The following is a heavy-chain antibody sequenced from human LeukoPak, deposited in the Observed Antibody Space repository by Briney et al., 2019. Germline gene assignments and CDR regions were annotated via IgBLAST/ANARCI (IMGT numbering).Heavy chain of an antibody. CDR3: ARVRYDYNWYDAFDI. J-gene: IGHJ3*02. CDR2: ISHDGSNK. V-gene: IGHV3-30*04. CDR1: AFTFSGYS. Sequence: GSLRLSCVVSAFTFSGYSMHWVRQAPGKGLEWVAFISHDGSNKYCADSLKGRFTISRDNSKNTLFLQMNSLRPENTAVYYCARVRYDYNWYDAFDIWGQGTMVTVSS. D-gene: IGHD1-1*01.